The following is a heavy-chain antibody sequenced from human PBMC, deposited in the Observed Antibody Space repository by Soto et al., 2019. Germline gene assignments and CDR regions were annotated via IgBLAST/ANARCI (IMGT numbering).Heavy chain of an antibody. J-gene: IGHJ6*02. CDR1: GGSISSGGYY. V-gene: IGHV4-31*03. CDR3: ARDRYCSSTSCYVRAYYYYYGMDV. CDR2: IYYSGST. D-gene: IGHD2-2*01. Sequence: SETLSLTCTVSGGSISSGGYYWSWIRQHPGKGLEWIGYIYYSGSTYYNPSLKSRVTISVDTSKNQFSLKLSSVTAADTAVYYCARDRYCSSTSCYVRAYYYYYGMDVWGQGTTVTVSS.